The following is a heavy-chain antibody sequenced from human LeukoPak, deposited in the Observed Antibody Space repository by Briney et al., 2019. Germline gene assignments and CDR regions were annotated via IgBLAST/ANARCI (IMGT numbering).Heavy chain of an antibody. CDR1: GGSFSGYY. CDR2: INHSGST. V-gene: IGHV4-34*01. CDR3: ARVGWQGRRNYYDSSALDY. J-gene: IGHJ4*02. D-gene: IGHD3-22*01. Sequence: KPSETLSLTCAVYGGSFSGYYWSWIRQPPGKGLEWIGEINHSGSTNYNPSLKSRVTISVDTSKNQFSLKLSSVTAADTAVYYCARVGWQGRRNYYDSSALDYWGQGTLVTVSS.